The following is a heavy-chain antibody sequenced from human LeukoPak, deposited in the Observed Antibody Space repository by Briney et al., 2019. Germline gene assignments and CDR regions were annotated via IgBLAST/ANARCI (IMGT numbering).Heavy chain of an antibody. Sequence: PGGSLRLSYAASGFTFSSNTMNWVRQAPGKGLEWVSSISSDGIHTFYADPVKGRFTISRDNAKNSLYLQMNSLRDEDTAVYYCSKDRPRSSFDYWGQGILVTVSS. CDR2: ISSDGIHT. J-gene: IGHJ4*02. D-gene: IGHD6-6*01. CDR1: GFTFSSNT. V-gene: IGHV3-21*01. CDR3: SKDRPRSSFDY.